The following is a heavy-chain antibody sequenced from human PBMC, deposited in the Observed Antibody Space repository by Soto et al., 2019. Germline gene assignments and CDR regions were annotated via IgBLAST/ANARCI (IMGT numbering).Heavy chain of an antibody. Sequence: QVQLVQSGAEVKKPGASVKVSCKASGYTFTSYDINWVRQATGQGLEWMGWMNPNSGNTGYAQKFQGRVTMAWKTSISTAYMEMSSLRSEDTAVYYCAGDLYDRWCGIRDLAFDYWGQGTLVTVSS. V-gene: IGHV1-8*01. CDR3: AGDLYDRWCGIRDLAFDY. D-gene: IGHD2-8*02. CDR2: MNPNSGNT. J-gene: IGHJ4*02. CDR1: GYTFTSYD.